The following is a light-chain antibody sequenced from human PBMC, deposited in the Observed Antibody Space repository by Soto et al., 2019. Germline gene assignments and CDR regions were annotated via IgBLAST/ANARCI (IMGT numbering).Light chain of an antibody. Sequence: DVVMTQSPLSLPVTPGEPASISCRSSQSLLHSNGNTYLDWYLQKPGQSPQLLIYLSFNRASGVPDRFSGSGTGTDFTLKISRVEAEDVGVYYCMQGLHGPWTFGQGTKGESK. CDR2: LSF. V-gene: IGKV2-28*01. J-gene: IGKJ1*01. CDR3: MQGLHGPWT. CDR1: QSLLHSNGNTY.